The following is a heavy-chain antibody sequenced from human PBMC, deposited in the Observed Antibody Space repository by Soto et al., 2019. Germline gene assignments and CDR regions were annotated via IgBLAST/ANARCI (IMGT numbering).Heavy chain of an antibody. J-gene: IGHJ6*02. CDR2: IIPIFGTA. Sequence: VASVKVSCKASGGTFSSYAISWVRQAPGQGLEWMGGIIPIFGTANYAQKFQGRVTITADESTSTAYMELSSLRSEDTAVYYCAREKYSSVGYYYYGMDVWGQGTTVTVSS. CDR1: GGTFSSYA. V-gene: IGHV1-69*13. CDR3: AREKYSSVGYYYYGMDV. D-gene: IGHD5-18*01.